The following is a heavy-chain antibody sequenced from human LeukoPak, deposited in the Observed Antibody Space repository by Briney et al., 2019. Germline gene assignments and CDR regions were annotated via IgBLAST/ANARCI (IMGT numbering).Heavy chain of an antibody. CDR1: GGSISSSSYY. CDR2: IYYSGST. CDR3: ARGLGYCSSTSCYWWFDP. D-gene: IGHD2-2*01. J-gene: IGHJ5*02. Sequence: SETLSLTCTVSGGSISSSSYYWGWIRQPPGKGLEWIGSIYYSGSTYYNPSLKSRVTISVDTSKNQFSLKLGSATAADTAVYYCARGLGYCSSTSCYWWFDPWGQGTLVTVSS. V-gene: IGHV4-39*07.